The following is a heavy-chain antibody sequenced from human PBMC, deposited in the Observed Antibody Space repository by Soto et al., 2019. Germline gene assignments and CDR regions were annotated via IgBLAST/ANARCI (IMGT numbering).Heavy chain of an antibody. CDR1: GYSFTRYG. V-gene: IGHV1-18*01. CDR3: ARDRDCSGGTCYSSDGMDV. D-gene: IGHD2-15*01. Sequence: ASVKVSCKASGYSFTRYGISWVRQAPGQGLEWMGWISGHNGNTNYAQELQDRVAMTTDTSTNTAYMELRSPRSDDTAVYYCARDRDCSGGTCYSSDGMDVWGQGTKVTVSS. J-gene: IGHJ6*02. CDR2: ISGHNGNT.